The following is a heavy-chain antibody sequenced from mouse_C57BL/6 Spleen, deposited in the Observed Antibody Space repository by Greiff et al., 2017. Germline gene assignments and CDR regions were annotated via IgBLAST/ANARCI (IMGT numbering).Heavy chain of an antibody. CDR1: GYTFTSYW. V-gene: IGHV1-7*01. D-gene: IGHD2-1*01. CDR2: INPSSGYT. Sequence: QVQLKESGAELAKPGASVKLSCKASGYTFTSYWMHWVKQRPGQGLEWIGYINPSSGYTKYNQKFKDKATLTADKSSSTAYMQLSSLTYEDSAVYYCAIYGNYERNAMDYWGQGTSVTVSS. J-gene: IGHJ4*01. CDR3: AIYGNYERNAMDY.